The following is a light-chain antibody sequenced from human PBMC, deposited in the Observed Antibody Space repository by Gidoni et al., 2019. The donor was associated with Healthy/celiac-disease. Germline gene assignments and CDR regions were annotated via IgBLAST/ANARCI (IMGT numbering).Light chain of an antibody. CDR1: SSDVGGYNY. Sequence: QSALTQPRPVSGSPGQSATLPCTGTSSDVGGYNYVSWSQQHPGKAPKLIIYDVSKRPSGVPDRFSGSKSGNPASLTISGLQAEDEADYYCCSYAGSYTLGVFGGGTKLTVL. CDR2: DVS. CDR3: CSYAGSYTLGV. V-gene: IGLV2-11*01. J-gene: IGLJ3*02.